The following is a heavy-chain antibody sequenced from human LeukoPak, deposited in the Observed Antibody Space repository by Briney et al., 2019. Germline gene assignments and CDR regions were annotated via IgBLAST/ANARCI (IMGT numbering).Heavy chain of an antibody. J-gene: IGHJ4*02. Sequence: GGSLRLSRAASGFTFSSYSMNWVCQAPGKGLEWVSYISSSGGTLNYADSVKGRFTISRDNAKNSLYLQVNSLRDEDTAVYYCARGTPNFDYWGQGTLVIVSS. CDR1: GFTFSSYS. V-gene: IGHV3-48*02. CDR2: ISSSGGTL. CDR3: ARGTPNFDY.